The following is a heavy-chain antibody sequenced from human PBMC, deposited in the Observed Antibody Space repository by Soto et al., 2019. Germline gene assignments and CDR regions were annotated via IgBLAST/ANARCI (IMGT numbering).Heavy chain of an antibody. CDR3: ARGFGVVIMFWLDP. CDR2: INHSGST. D-gene: IGHD3-3*01. CDR1: GGSISSGDYY. Sequence: SETLSLTCAVCGGSISSGDYYWSWIRQPPGKGLEWIGEINHSGSTNYNPSLKSRVTISVDTSKNQFSLKLSSVTAAATAVYYSARGFGVVIMFWLDPWGQGTLVTVSS. V-gene: IGHV4-34*01. J-gene: IGHJ5*02.